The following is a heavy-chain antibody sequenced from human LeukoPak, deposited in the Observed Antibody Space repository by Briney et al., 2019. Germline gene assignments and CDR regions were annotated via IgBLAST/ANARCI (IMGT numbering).Heavy chain of an antibody. CDR2: ISGSGTIV. CDR3: ARDVVDYDSSGYYYNAFDI. CDR1: GFTFSSYS. V-gene: IGHV3-48*04. Sequence: GGSLRLSCAASGFTFSSYSMNWVRQAPGKGLELLSYISGSGTIVNYIDSVRGRFTISRDNAKNSLYLQMNSLRAEDTAVYYCARDVVDYDSSGYYYNAFDIWGQGTMVTVSS. J-gene: IGHJ3*02. D-gene: IGHD3-22*01.